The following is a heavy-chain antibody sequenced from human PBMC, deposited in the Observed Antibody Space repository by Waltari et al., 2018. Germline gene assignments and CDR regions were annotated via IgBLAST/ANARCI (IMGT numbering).Heavy chain of an antibody. CDR1: GDSINNYY. V-gene: IGHV4-59*03. CDR2: VAYNGKT. D-gene: IGHD3-3*01. CDR3: ARSYDFWSGYPVDF. J-gene: IGHJ4*02. Sequence: QVQLQESGPGLVKPSETLSLTCSVSGDSINNYYCNWIRQPPGKELEWIGYVAYNGKTNYNPTLRSRVTISIDTSKTQFSLKLSSVTAADTAVYYCARSYDFWSGYPVDFWGQGTLVTVSS.